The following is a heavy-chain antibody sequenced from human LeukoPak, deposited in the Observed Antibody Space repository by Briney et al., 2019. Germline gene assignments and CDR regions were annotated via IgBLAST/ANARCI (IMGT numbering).Heavy chain of an antibody. CDR1: GFTFSSTV. CDR2: ISGSGGST. Sequence: GGSLRLSCAASGFTFSSTVMTWVRQAPGKGLEWVSAISGSGGSTYYADSVKGRFTISRDNSKNTLYLQMNSLRAEDTAVYYCAKDDWLIYDHWGQGTLVTVSS. V-gene: IGHV3-23*01. J-gene: IGHJ4*02. D-gene: IGHD3-16*01. CDR3: AKDDWLIYDH.